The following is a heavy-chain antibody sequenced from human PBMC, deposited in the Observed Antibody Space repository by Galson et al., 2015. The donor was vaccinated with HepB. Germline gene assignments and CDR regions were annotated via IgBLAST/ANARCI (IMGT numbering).Heavy chain of an antibody. J-gene: IGHJ5*02. CDR3: ARGLGEPYNWFDP. Sequence: SLRLSCAASGFTFSSYEMNWVRQAPGKGLEWVSYISSSGSTIYYADSVKGRFTISRDNAKNSLYLQMNSLRAEDTAVYYCARGLGEPYNWFDPWGQGTLVTVSS. CDR1: GFTFSSYE. CDR2: ISSSGSTI. D-gene: IGHD3-16*01. V-gene: IGHV3-48*03.